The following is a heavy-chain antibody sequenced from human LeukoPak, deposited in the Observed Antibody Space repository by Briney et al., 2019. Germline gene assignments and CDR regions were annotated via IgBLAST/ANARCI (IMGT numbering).Heavy chain of an antibody. J-gene: IGHJ4*02. V-gene: IGHV4-39*07. Sequence: SETLSLTCTVSGASISSSNSYWGWIRQPPGKGLEWIGSIYYSGSTYYNPSLKSRVTISVDTSKNQFSLKLSSVTAADTAVYYCARDHSPFGVGFDYWGQGTLVTVSS. CDR1: GASISSSNSY. D-gene: IGHD3-3*01. CDR2: IYYSGST. CDR3: ARDHSPFGVGFDY.